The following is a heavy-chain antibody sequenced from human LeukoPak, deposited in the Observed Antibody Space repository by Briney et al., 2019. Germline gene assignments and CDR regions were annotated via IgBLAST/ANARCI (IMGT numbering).Heavy chain of an antibody. CDR1: GYTFTGYY. CDR2: INPNSGGT. J-gene: IGHJ4*02. Sequence: ASVKVSCKASGYTFTGYYMHWVRQAPGQGLEWMGWINPNSGGTNYAQKFQGRVTMTRDTSISTAYMELSRLRSDDTAVYYCARGRGYSYGYNDVDYWGQGTLVTVSS. D-gene: IGHD5-18*01. V-gene: IGHV1-2*02. CDR3: ARGRGYSYGYNDVDY.